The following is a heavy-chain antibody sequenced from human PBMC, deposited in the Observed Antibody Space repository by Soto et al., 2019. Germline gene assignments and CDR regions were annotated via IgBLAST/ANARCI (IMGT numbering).Heavy chain of an antibody. Sequence: GGSLRLSCAASGFTFSSYWMSWVRQAPGKGLEWVANIKQDGSEKYYVDSVKGRFTISRDNAKNSLYVQMNSLRAEDTAVYYCARDPELGIAAAGTKKTEYYFDYWGQGTLVTVSS. V-gene: IGHV3-7*05. J-gene: IGHJ4*02. CDR3: ARDPELGIAAAGTKKTEYYFDY. CDR2: IKQDGSEK. CDR1: GFTFSSYW. D-gene: IGHD6-13*01.